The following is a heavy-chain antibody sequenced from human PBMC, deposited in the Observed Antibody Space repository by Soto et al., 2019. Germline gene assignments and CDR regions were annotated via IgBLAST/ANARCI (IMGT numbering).Heavy chain of an antibody. CDR3: ARHDVYVAWFDP. V-gene: IGHV1-2*02. Sequence: QVQLVPAGSAMKKPGASVNVSCKSSGYTFTAYYIHWVRQAPGQGLEWMGWINTNGGGTNYAQKFQGRVPMTRDTSIRTAYLDLSGLKCDDTDVYYCARHDVYVAWFDPWGQGILVTV. J-gene: IGHJ5*02. D-gene: IGHD3-16*01. CDR2: INTNGGGT. CDR1: GYTFTAYY.